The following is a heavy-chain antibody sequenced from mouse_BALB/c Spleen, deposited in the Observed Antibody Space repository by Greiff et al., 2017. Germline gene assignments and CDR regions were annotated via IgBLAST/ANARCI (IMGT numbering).Heavy chain of an antibody. CDR2: IWSGGST. Sequence: VKLMESGPGLVQPSQSLSITCTVSGFSLTSYGVHWVRQSPGKGLEWLGVIWSGGSTDYNAAFISRLSISKDNSKSQVFFKMNSLQANDTAIYYCARFYGSSWGYAMDYWGQGTSVTVSS. D-gene: IGHD1-1*01. CDR1: GFSLTSYG. J-gene: IGHJ4*01. V-gene: IGHV2-2*02. CDR3: ARFYGSSWGYAMDY.